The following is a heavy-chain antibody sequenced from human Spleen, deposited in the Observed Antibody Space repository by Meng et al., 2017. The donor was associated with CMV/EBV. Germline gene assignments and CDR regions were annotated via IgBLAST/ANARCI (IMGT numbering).Heavy chain of an antibody. V-gene: IGHV3-74*01. CDR2: INSDGSST. J-gene: IGHJ4*02. D-gene: IGHD6-19*01. CDR1: GFTFSSYW. CDR3: ARDYSVTGWPPDY. Sequence: GESLKISCAASGFTFSSYWMHWVRQAPGKGLVWVSRINSDGSSTSYADSVKGRFTISRDNAKNTLYLQMNSLRAEDTAVYYCARDYSVTGWPPDYWGQGTLVTVSS.